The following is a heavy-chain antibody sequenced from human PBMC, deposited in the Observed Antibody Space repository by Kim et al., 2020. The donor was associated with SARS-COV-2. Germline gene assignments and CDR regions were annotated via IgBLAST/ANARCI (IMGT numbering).Heavy chain of an antibody. Sequence: SETLSLTCTVSGGSISSSSYYWGWIRQPPGKGLEWIGSIYYSGSTYYNPSLKSLVTISVDTSKNQFSLKLSSVTAADTAVYYCARMDDYGDRGSGMDVWGQGTTVTVSS. V-gene: IGHV4-39*01. CDR3: ARMDDYGDRGSGMDV. D-gene: IGHD4-17*01. CDR2: IYYSGST. CDR1: GGSISSSSYY. J-gene: IGHJ6*02.